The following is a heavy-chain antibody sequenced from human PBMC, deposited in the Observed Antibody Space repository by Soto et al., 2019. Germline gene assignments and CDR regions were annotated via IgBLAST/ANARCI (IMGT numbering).Heavy chain of an antibody. V-gene: IGHV1-3*01. J-gene: IGHJ6*03. CDR1: GYTFTSYA. CDR2: INAGNGNT. CDR3: ARGDDFWSGNPYYYYMDV. Sequence: ASVKVSCKASGYTFTSYAMHWVRQAPGQRLEWMGWINAGNGNTKYSQKFQGRVTITRDTSASTAYMELSSLRSEDTAVYYCARGDDFWSGNPYYYYMDVWGKGTTVTVSS. D-gene: IGHD3-3*01.